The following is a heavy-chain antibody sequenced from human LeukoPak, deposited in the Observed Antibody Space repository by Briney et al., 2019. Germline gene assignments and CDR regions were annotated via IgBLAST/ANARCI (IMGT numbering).Heavy chain of an antibody. CDR1: GYSFTSYW. CDR3: ARLSADTAMVSDAFDI. D-gene: IGHD5-18*01. Sequence: GESLKISCKGSGYSFTSYWIGWVRQMPGKGLEWMGIIYPGDSDTRYSPSFQGQVTISADKSISTAFLQWSSLKASDTAMYYCARLSADTAMVSDAFDIWGQGTMVTVSS. J-gene: IGHJ3*02. V-gene: IGHV5-51*01. CDR2: IYPGDSDT.